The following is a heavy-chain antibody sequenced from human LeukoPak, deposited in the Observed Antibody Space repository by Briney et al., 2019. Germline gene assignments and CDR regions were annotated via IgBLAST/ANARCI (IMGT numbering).Heavy chain of an antibody. Sequence: GGSLRLSCVASGFTFSIYNMKWVRQARGEGLERVSSISSSSIYRYYADSVKGRFTNSRDNAKKSLYLQMNSRRAPDTAVYYCARGRDYGDLEWGQGTLVTVSS. V-gene: IGHV3-21*01. D-gene: IGHD4-17*01. CDR3: ARGRDYGDLE. CDR2: ISSSSIYR. J-gene: IGHJ4*02. CDR1: GFTFSIYN.